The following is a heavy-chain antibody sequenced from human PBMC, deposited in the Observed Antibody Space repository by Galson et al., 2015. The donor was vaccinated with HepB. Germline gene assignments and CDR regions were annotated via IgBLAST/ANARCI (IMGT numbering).Heavy chain of an antibody. V-gene: IGHV1-8*01. D-gene: IGHD6-19*01. CDR1: GYTFTSYD. CDR2: MNPNSGST. Sequence: SVKVSCKASGYTFTSYDIHWVRQATGQGLEWMGWMNPNSGSTGYAQKFQGRVTLTRSTSISTAYMELSSLRFEDTAVYFCARGSAWSHFDYWGQGTLVAVSS. CDR3: ARGSAWSHFDY. J-gene: IGHJ4*02.